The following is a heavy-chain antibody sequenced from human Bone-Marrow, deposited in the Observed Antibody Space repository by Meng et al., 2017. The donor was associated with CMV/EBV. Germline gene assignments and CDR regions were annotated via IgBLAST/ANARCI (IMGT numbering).Heavy chain of an antibody. CDR3: ARDIVVVPAAHFSYYYYYGMDV. Sequence: ASVKVSCKASGYTFTGYYMHWVRQAPGQGLEWMGWINPNSGGTNYAQKLQGRVTMTTDTSTSTAYMELRSLRSDDTAVYYCARDIVVVPAAHFSYYYYYGMDVWGQGTTVTVSS. D-gene: IGHD2-2*01. J-gene: IGHJ6*02. V-gene: IGHV1-2*02. CDR1: GYTFTGYY. CDR2: INPNSGGT.